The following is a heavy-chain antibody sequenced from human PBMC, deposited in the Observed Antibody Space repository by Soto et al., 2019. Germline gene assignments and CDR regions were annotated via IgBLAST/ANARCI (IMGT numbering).Heavy chain of an antibody. CDR1: GFTFSSYG. J-gene: IGHJ3*02. Sequence: QLQLVEAGGGVVQPGRSLRLSCAASGFTFSSYGIHWVRQAPGKGLEWVAVISYDGTNKWYADSVRGRFTISRDNSKNTLFLQMNSLRAEDTAVYYCAKDWGHIAVAAITGNSDFHIWGQGTVVTVSS. D-gene: IGHD6-19*01. V-gene: IGHV3-30*18. CDR2: ISYDGTNK. CDR3: AKDWGHIAVAAITGNSDFHI.